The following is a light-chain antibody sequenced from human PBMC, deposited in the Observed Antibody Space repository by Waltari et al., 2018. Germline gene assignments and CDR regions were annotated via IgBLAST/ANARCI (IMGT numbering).Light chain of an antibody. CDR3: QQYYSAPLT. CDR2: RAS. J-gene: IGKJ4*01. CDR1: QSVLYSSNNENY. Sequence: DIVMTQSPDSLAVSLGERATINCKSSQSVLYSSNNENYLAWFQQKTGQPPKLLIFRASNRQYGVPDRFSGSGSGTDFTLTISNLQAEDVAIYFCQQYYSAPLTFGGGTKVDIK. V-gene: IGKV4-1*01.